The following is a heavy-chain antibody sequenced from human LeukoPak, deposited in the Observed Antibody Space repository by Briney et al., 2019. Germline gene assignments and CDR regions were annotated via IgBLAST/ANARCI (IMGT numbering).Heavy chain of an antibody. V-gene: IGHV3-9*01. CDR2: VSWNSGSI. CDR1: GYTFDDYA. Sequence: GRSLRLSCEASGYTFDDYAMHWVRQAPGKGLEWVSAVSWNSGSIGYADSVKGRFTISRDNGKNSLYLQMNSLRTEDTALYYCAKGHTYGLGESYLDFWGQGTLVSVSS. J-gene: IGHJ4*02. CDR3: AKGHTYGLGESYLDF. D-gene: IGHD5-18*01.